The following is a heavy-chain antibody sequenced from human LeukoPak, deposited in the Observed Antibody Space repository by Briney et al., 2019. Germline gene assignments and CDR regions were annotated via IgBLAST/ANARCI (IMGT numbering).Heavy chain of an antibody. J-gene: IGHJ1*01. D-gene: IGHD6-19*01. CDR2: IYPGDSDT. CDR1: GYSFTSYW. CDR3: ARLGVAVAGTKYFQH. Sequence: GESLKISCRGSGYSFTSYWIGWVRQMPGKGLEWMGIIYPGDSDTRYSPSFQGQVTISADKSISTAYLQWSSLKASDTAMYYCARLGVAVAGTKYFQHWGQGTLVTVSS. V-gene: IGHV5-51*01.